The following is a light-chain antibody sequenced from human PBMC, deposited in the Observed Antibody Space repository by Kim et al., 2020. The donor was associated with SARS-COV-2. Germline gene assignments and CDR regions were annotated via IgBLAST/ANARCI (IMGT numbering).Light chain of an antibody. J-gene: IGLJ2*01. CDR2: DVT. CDR1: SSDIGTYKS. V-gene: IGLV2-23*02. Sequence: QSALTQPASVSGSPGQSITISCTGTSSDIGTYKSVSWYQQHPDKAPKLMIYDVTERPSGVSDRFSGSKSGNVASLTISGLHTEDEADYFCCSYAGGRGIVLFGGGTQLTVL. CDR3: CSYAGGRGIVL.